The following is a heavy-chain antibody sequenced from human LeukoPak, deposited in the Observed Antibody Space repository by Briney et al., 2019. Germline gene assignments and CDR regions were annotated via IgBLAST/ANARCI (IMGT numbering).Heavy chain of an antibody. V-gene: IGHV1-2*02. D-gene: IGHD1-26*01. J-gene: IGHJ4*02. CDR2: INPNSGGT. CDR3: ARERVGAPFDY. CDR1: GYTFTGYY. Sequence: RASVKVSCKASGYTFTGYYMHWVRQAPGQGPEWMGWINPNSGGTNYAQKFQGRVTMTRDTSISTAYMELSRLRSDDTAVYYCARERVGAPFDYWGQGTLVTVSS.